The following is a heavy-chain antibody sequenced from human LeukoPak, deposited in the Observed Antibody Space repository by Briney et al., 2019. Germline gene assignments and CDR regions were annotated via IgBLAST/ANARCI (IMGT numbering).Heavy chain of an antibody. Sequence: PGGSLRLSCAASGFTFSSYSMDWVRQAPGKGLEWVSSISNSSSYIYYADSVRGRFTISRDNAKHSLYLQMNSLRAEDTAVYYCASSAPSDIWGRGTMVTVSS. CDR1: GFTFSSYS. V-gene: IGHV3-21*01. CDR2: ISNSSSYI. J-gene: IGHJ3*02. CDR3: ASSAPSDI.